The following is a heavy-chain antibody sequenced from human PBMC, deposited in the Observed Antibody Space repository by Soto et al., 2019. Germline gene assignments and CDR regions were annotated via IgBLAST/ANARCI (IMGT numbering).Heavy chain of an antibody. J-gene: IGHJ4*02. Sequence: QITLKESGPTLVKPTQTLTLTCTFSGFSLSTSGVGVGWIRQPPGKALEWLALIYWDDDKRYSPSLKSRLTITKDTSKNQVVLTMTHMDPVDTATYYCAHTDIVVVVAATLLPVTYYFDYWGQGTLVTVSS. CDR2: IYWDDDK. V-gene: IGHV2-5*02. CDR1: GFSLSTSGVG. CDR3: AHTDIVVVVAATLLPVTYYFDY. D-gene: IGHD2-15*01.